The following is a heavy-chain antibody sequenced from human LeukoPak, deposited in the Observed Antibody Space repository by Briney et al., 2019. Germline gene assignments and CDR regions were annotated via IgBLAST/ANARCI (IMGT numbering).Heavy chain of an antibody. V-gene: IGHV3-7*01. J-gene: IGHJ3*02. CDR3: AREGYCSSTSCSPDAFDI. CDR2: IKQDGSEK. CDR1: GFTFSSYW. D-gene: IGHD2-2*01. Sequence: GGSLRLSCAASGFTFSSYWMSWVRQAPGKGLERVANIKQDGSEKYYVDSVKGRFTISRDNAKNSLYLQMNSLRAEDTAVYYCAREGYCSSTSCSPDAFDIWGQGTMVTVSS.